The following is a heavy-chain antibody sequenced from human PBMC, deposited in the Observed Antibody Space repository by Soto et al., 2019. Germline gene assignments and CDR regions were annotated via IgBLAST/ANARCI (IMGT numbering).Heavy chain of an antibody. CDR1: GYTLTRDA. CDR3: ARAYYYDSSGYSYYYYGMDV. V-gene: IGHV1-3*01. CDR2: INAGNGNT. Sequence: ASVKGSCKASGYTLTRDAVHWVRQAPGQRLEWMGWINAGNGNTKYSQKFQGRVTITRDTSASTAYMELSSLRSEDTAVYYCARAYYYDSSGYSYYYYGMDVWGQGTTVTRLL. D-gene: IGHD3-22*01. J-gene: IGHJ6*02.